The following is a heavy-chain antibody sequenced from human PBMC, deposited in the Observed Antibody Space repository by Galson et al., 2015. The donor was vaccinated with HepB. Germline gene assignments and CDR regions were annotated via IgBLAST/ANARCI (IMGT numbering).Heavy chain of an antibody. V-gene: IGHV3-21*01. CDR1: GFTFSSYS. D-gene: IGHD6-19*01. J-gene: IGHJ4*02. Sequence: SLRLSCAASGFTFSSYSMNWVRQAPGKGLEWVSSISSSSSYIYYADSVKGRFTISRDNAKNSLYLQMNSLRAEDTAVYYCAREELGWEDYFDYWGQGTLVTVSS. CDR2: ISSSSSYI. CDR3: AREELGWEDYFDY.